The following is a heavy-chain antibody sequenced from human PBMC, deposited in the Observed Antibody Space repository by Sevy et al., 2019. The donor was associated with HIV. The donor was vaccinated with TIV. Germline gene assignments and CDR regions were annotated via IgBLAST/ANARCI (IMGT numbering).Heavy chain of an antibody. Sequence: GGSLRLSCAASGFTFNTHAMHWFRQAPGKGLEWVALISYDGIIKYYADSVKGRLTISRDNSKNTLSLQMNSLRVEDTAVYYCAREGGYTSAWSPGNHWGQGTLVTVSS. CDR2: ISYDGIIK. V-gene: IGHV3-30*04. CDR3: AREGGYTSAWSPGNH. D-gene: IGHD6-19*01. CDR1: GFTFNTHA. J-gene: IGHJ4*02.